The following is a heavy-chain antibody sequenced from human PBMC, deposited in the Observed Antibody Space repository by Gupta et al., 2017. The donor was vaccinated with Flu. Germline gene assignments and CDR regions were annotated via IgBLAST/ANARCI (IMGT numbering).Heavy chain of an antibody. CDR1: GGSFSGYY. J-gene: IGHJ6*02. D-gene: IGHD2-15*01. CDR3: ARGHYCSGGSCYVGYYYGMDV. Sequence: QVQLQQWGAGLLKPSETLSPTCAVYGGSFSGYYWSWIRQPPGKGLEWIGEINHSGSTNHNPSLKSRVTISVDTSKNQFSLKLSSVTAADTAVYYCARGHYCSGGSCYVGYYYGMDVWGQGTTVTVSS. CDR2: INHSGST. V-gene: IGHV4-34*01.